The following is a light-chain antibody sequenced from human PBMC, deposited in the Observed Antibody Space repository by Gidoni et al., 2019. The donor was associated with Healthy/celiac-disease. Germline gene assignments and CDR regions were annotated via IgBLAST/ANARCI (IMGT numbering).Light chain of an antibody. CDR1: QSVSSN. Sequence: EIVMTHSPATLSVSPGERATLSCRASQSVSSNLAWYQQKPGQAPRLLIYGESTRATGIPARFSGSGSGTEFTLTISSLQSEDFAVYYCQQYNNWPPVTFGQGTKVEIK. CDR3: QQYNNWPPVT. V-gene: IGKV3-15*01. J-gene: IGKJ1*01. CDR2: GES.